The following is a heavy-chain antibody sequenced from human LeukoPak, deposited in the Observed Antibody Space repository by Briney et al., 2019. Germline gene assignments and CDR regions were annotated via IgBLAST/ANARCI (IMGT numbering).Heavy chain of an antibody. V-gene: IGHV4-38-2*01. CDR3: ARHSNYYGSGSYVGQFYYYYYMDV. CDR2: IYHSGST. J-gene: IGHJ6*03. Sequence: SETLSPTCAVSGYSISSGYYWGWIRQPPGKGLEWIGSIYHSGSTYYNPSLKSRVTISVDTSKNQFSLKLSSVTAADTAVYYCARHSNYYGSGSYVGQFYYYYYMDVWGKGTTVTVSS. D-gene: IGHD3-10*01. CDR1: GYSISSGYY.